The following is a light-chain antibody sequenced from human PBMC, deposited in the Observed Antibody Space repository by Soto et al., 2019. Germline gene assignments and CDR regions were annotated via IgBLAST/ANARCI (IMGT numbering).Light chain of an antibody. CDR1: STDVGYYNY. Sequence: QSALTQPASVSGSPGQSITISCTGTSTDVGYYNYVSWYKQHPGKAPKLMIFEVSNRPSGVSNRFSGSKSGNTASLTISGLQAEDEADYYCCSYTTSSTLVFGGGTKLTVL. CDR2: EVS. V-gene: IGLV2-14*01. CDR3: CSYTTSSTLV. J-gene: IGLJ3*02.